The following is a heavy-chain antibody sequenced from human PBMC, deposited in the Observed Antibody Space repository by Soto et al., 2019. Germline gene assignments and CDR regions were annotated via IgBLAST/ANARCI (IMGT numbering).Heavy chain of an antibody. D-gene: IGHD2-2*01. J-gene: IGHJ6*02. V-gene: IGHV3-64D*06. CDR1: GFTFSCYA. CDR2: ISSNGGRT. CDR3: VKDIVVAPAALDYYYYGMDV. Sequence: PGGSLRPSGSPSGFTFSCYAMHCVRQAPGKGLEYVSAISSNGGRTYYADSVKGRFTISRDNSKNTLYLQMSSLRAEDTAVYYCVKDIVVAPAALDYYYYGMDVWGQGTTVTVSS.